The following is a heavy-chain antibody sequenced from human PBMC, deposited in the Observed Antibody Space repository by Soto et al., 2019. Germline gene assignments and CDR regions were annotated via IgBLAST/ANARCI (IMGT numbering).Heavy chain of an antibody. V-gene: IGHV3-48*02. J-gene: IGHJ6*02. CDR2: ISSSSSTI. Sequence: LRLSCAASGFTFSSYSMNWVRQAPGKGLEWVSYISSSSSTIYYADSVKGRFTISRDNAKNSLYLQMNSLRDEDTAVYYCAREYDYVWGSYRATYYYYGMDVWGQGTTVTVSS. D-gene: IGHD3-16*02. CDR3: AREYDYVWGSYRATYYYYGMDV. CDR1: GFTFSSYS.